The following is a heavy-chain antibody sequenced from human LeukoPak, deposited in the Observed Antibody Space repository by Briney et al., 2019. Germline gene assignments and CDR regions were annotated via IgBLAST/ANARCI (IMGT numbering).Heavy chain of an antibody. V-gene: IGHV3-30*02. CDR1: GFTFSSYG. Sequence: PGGSLRLSCAASGFTFSSYGMHWVRQAPGKGLEWVAFIRYDGTNKYYGDSVKGRFTVSRDISKSTSYLQMNYLRPEDTAVYYCAREYGDYTPFDYWGQGTLVTVSS. CDR2: IRYDGTNK. J-gene: IGHJ4*02. D-gene: IGHD4-17*01. CDR3: AREYGDYTPFDY.